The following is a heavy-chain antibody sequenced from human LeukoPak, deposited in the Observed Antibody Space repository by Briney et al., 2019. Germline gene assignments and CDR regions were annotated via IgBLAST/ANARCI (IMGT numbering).Heavy chain of an antibody. V-gene: IGHV4-34*09. J-gene: IGHJ4*02. Sequence: PSETLSLTCAVYGGSFSGYYWSWIRQPPGKGLEWIGYIHYSGSTYYNPSLKSRLTISVDTSKNQFSLKLSSVTAADTAVYYCARGYCSGGSCYVDSWGQGTLVTVSS. CDR2: IHYSGST. CDR1: GGSFSGYY. D-gene: IGHD2-15*01. CDR3: ARGYCSGGSCYVDS.